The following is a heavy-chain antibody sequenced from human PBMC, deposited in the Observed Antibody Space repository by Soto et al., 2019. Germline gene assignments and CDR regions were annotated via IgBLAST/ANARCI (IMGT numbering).Heavy chain of an antibody. J-gene: IGHJ4*01. CDR2: TIPIFGTA. CDR1: GGTFSTNT. Sequence: QVQLVQSGAEVKKPGSSVKVACKASGGTFSTNTIHWVRQAPGQGLEWMGGTIPIFGTANYAQRFQGRVTITADESTSTAYMELSSLRFEDTAVYYCARAGHWGHETLVTVSS. V-gene: IGHV1-69*12. CDR3: ARAGH.